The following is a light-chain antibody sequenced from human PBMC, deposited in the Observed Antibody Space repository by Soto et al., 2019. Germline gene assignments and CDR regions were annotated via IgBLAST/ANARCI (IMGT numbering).Light chain of an antibody. J-gene: IGKJ2*01. V-gene: IGKV3-20*01. Sequence: EIVLTQSPGTLSLSPGERATLSCRASQSVSSSYLAWYQQKPGQAPRLLIYGASSRATGIPDRCSGNGSGTDFNLTISRLEHEDFAVYYCQQYGSSPLGQGTKLEIK. CDR1: QSVSSSY. CDR2: GAS. CDR3: QQYGSSP.